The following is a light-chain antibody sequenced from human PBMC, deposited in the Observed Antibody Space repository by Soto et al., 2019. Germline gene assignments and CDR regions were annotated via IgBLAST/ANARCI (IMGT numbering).Light chain of an antibody. Sequence: QSVLTQPPSASGTPGQRVTISCSGSSSDIGSNTVSWYQQLPGTAHKLLIYSDNQRPSGVPDRFSGSKSGTSASLAISGLQSEDEADYYCAAWDDRLIGDVFGTGTKLTVL. CDR2: SDN. J-gene: IGLJ1*01. V-gene: IGLV1-44*01. CDR3: AAWDDRLIGDV. CDR1: SSDIGSNT.